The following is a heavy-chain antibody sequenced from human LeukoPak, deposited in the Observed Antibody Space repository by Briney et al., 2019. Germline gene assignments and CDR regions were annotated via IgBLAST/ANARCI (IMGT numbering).Heavy chain of an antibody. Sequence: GGSLRLSCAASGFTFSSYGMHWVRQAPGKGLEWVAVISYDGSNKYYADSVKGRFTISRDNSKNTLYLQMNSLRAEDTAAYYCAKGITGTPHWGQGTLVTVSS. J-gene: IGHJ4*02. D-gene: IGHD1-7*01. CDR3: AKGITGTPH. CDR1: GFTFSSYG. V-gene: IGHV3-30*18. CDR2: ISYDGSNK.